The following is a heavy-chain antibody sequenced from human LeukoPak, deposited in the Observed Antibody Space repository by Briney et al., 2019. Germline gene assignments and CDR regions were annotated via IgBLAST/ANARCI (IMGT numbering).Heavy chain of an antibody. CDR1: GFTFSSSW. Sequence: GGSLGLSCAASGFTFSSSWMSWVRQAPGKGLEWVATINEVGSDKQYMDSVKGRLSISRDNPKNSLYLQMNSPRAEDTAVYFCVRHGNWAFDFWGQGTMVTVSS. CDR3: VRHGNWAFDF. J-gene: IGHJ3*01. CDR2: INEVGSDK. D-gene: IGHD1-1*01. V-gene: IGHV3-7*04.